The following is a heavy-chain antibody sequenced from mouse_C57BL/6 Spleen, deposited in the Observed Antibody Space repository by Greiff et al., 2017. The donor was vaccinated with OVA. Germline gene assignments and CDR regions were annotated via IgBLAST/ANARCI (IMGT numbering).Heavy chain of an antibody. J-gene: IGHJ2*01. CDR3: ARTITTVVADLDY. D-gene: IGHD1-1*01. Sequence: VKLMESGAELARPGASVKLSCKASGYTFTSYGISWVKQRTGQGLEWIGEIYPRSGNTYSNEQFKGKAPLTADKSSSTAYMELRSLTSEDSAVYFGARTITTVVADLDYWGQGTTLTVPS. CDR2: IYPRSGNT. V-gene: IGHV1-81*01. CDR1: GYTFTSYG.